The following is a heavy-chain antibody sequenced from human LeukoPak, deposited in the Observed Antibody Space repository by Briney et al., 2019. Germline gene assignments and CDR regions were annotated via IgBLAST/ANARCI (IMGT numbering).Heavy chain of an antibody. CDR3: AGLDTAMVTNDGY. D-gene: IGHD5-18*01. CDR1: GGSFSGYY. J-gene: IGHJ4*02. V-gene: IGHV4-34*01. CDR2: INHSGST. Sequence: KPSETLSLTRAVYGGSFSGYYWSWIRQPPGKGLEWIGEINHSGSTNYNPSLKSRVTISVDTSKNQFSLKLSSVTAADTAVYYCAGLDTAMVTNDGYWGQGTLVTVSS.